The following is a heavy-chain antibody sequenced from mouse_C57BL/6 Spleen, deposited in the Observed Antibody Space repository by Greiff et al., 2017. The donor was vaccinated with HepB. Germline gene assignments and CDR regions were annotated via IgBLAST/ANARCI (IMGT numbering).Heavy chain of an antibody. J-gene: IGHJ3*01. CDR2: IYPRSGNT. V-gene: IGHV1-81*01. Sequence: QVHVKQSGAELARPGASVKLSCKASGYTFTSYGISWVKQRTGQGLEWIGEIYPRSGNTYYNEKFKGKATLTADKSSSTAYMELRSLTSEDSAVYVCARGEDDYDPFAYWGQGTLVTVSA. D-gene: IGHD2-4*01. CDR1: GYTFTSYG. CDR3: ARGEDDYDPFAY.